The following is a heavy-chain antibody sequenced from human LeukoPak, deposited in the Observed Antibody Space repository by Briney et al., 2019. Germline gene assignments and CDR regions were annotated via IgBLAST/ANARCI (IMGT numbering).Heavy chain of an antibody. V-gene: IGHV3-49*04. CDR1: GFTFGDYA. J-gene: IGHJ4*02. Sequence: GGSLRLSCTASGFTFGDYAMSWVRQAPGKGLEWVGFIRSKAYGGTTEYAASVKGRFTISRDDSKSIAYLQMNSLKTEDTAVYYCTSMVRGVWGEGYFDYWGQGTLVTVSS. D-gene: IGHD3-10*01. CDR2: IRSKAYGGTT. CDR3: TSMVRGVWGEGYFDY.